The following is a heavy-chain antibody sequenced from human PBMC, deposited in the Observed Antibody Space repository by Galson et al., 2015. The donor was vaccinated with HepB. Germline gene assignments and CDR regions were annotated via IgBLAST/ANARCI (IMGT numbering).Heavy chain of an antibody. CDR3: ARDLWEGALERLLRYMDV. CDR2: IKQDGSEK. Sequence: SLRLSCAASGFTFSSYWMSWVRQAPGKGLEWVANIKQDGSEKYYVDSVKGRFTISRDNAKDSLYLQMNSLRAEDTAVYYCARDLWEGALERLLRYMDVWGKGTTVTVSS. V-gene: IGHV3-7*01. D-gene: IGHD3-3*01. CDR1: GFTFSSYW. J-gene: IGHJ6*03.